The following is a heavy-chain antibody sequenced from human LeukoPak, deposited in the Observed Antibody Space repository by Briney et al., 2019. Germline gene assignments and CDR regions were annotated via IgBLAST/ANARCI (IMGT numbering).Heavy chain of an antibody. CDR2: IGGSGGSA. CDR1: GFTFDIYG. V-gene: IGHV3-23*01. CDR3: AKGRGYDRNYYMDV. J-gene: IGHJ6*03. D-gene: IGHD5-12*01. Sequence: GGSLRLSCAGSGFTFDIYGMTWVRQAPGKGLEWVSAIGGSGGSASYADSVKGRFTISRDNSKNTVYLQMSSLRADDTAVYYCAKGRGYDRNYYMDVWGNGTTVTISS.